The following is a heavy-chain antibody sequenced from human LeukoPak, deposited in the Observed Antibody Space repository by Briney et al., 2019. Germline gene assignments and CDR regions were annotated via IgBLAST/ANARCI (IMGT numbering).Heavy chain of an antibody. D-gene: IGHD3-3*01. J-gene: IGHJ6*02. CDR3: ARDKGVDFWSGQPGYYYYGMDV. V-gene: IGHV1-69*13. CDR1: GGTFSSYA. Sequence: SVKVSCKASGGTFSSYAISWVRQAPGQGLEWMGGIIPIFGTANYAQKFQGRATITADESTSTAYMELSSLRSEDTAVYYCARDKGVDFWSGQPGYYYYGMDVWGQGTTVTVSS. CDR2: IIPIFGTA.